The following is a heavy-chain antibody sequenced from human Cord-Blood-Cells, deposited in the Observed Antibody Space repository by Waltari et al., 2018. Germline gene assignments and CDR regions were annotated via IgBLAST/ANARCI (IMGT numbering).Heavy chain of an antibody. CDR2: IYLDDDK. CDR1: GFPLSTSGVV. D-gene: IGHD5-12*01. V-gene: IGHV2-5*02. Sequence: QITLKESGPTLVKPTQTLTLTCTFSGFPLSTSGVVVGWIRQPPGKAREWLALIYLDDDKRYSPSLKSRLTITKDTSKHQVVLTMTNMDPGDTATYYCAHRGLRGDFDYWGQGTLVTVSS. CDR3: AHRGLRGDFDY. J-gene: IGHJ4*02.